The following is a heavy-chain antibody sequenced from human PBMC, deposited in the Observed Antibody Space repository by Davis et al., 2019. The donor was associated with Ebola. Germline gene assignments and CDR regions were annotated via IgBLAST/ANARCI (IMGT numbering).Heavy chain of an antibody. CDR3: VQGTTSCHV. CDR2: ISMRGDST. CDR1: GFIFSKWG. D-gene: IGHD2-2*01. V-gene: IGHV3-23*01. J-gene: IGHJ4*02. Sequence: PGGSLRLSCAPSGFIFSKWGMTWVRQTAGKGLECVAAISMRGDSTDYADSVKGRFTISRDNSNNMLYLQMNNLRVEDTALYYCVQGTTSCHVWSQGTLVTVSS.